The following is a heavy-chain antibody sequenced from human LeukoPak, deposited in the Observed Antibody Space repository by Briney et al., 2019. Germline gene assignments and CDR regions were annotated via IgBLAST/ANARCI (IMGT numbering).Heavy chain of an antibody. CDR2: TNPITGAP. CDR1: GGTFRSSV. J-gene: IGHJ6*03. Sequence: GASVKVSCKASGGTFRSSVFSWVRQAPGQGLEWMGETNPITGAPSYAQKFQDRISITTDESTSTVYMDLTSLRTEDTAVYYCARDSRDFGDSYYYMGVWGKGSPVTVSS. V-gene: IGHV1-69*05. CDR3: ARDSRDFGDSYYYMGV. D-gene: IGHD3-3*01.